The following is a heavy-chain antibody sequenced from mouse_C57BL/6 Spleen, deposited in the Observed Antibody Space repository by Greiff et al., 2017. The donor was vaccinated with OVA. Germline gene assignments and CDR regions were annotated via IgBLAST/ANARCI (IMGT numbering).Heavy chain of an antibody. CDR2: IDPEDGET. Sequence: EVKLVESGAELVKPGASVKLSCTASGFNIKDYYMHWVKQRTEQGLEWIGRIDPEDGETKYAPKYQGKATITPDTSPNTAYLQLSSLTSEDTAVYYCALSYDYEIGDWGQGTTLTVSS. CDR3: ALSYDYEIGD. CDR1: GFNIKDYY. D-gene: IGHD2-4*01. V-gene: IGHV14-2*01. J-gene: IGHJ2*01.